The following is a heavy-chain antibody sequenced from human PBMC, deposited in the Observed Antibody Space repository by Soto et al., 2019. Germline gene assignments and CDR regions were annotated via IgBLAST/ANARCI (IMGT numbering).Heavy chain of an antibody. CDR1: EGPFSSYT. D-gene: IGHD5-18*01. CDR3: ANRGYSYGFVIY. V-gene: IGHV1-69*02. Sequence: QVQLVQSGAEVKKPGSSVKVSCKASEGPFSSYTFSWVRQAPGQGLEWMGRIIPMLGIANYAQKFQGRVTITADKSTSTAYMELSSLRSEDTAVYYCANRGYSYGFVIYWGQGTLVTVSS. J-gene: IGHJ4*02. CDR2: IIPMLGIA.